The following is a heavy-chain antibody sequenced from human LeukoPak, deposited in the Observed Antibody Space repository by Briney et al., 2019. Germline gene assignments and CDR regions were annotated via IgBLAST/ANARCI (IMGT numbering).Heavy chain of an antibody. CDR1: GGSISTTNW. J-gene: IGHJ3*02. CDR3: ARQSWYCSGGSCYVAFDI. Sequence: SGTLSLTCAVSGGSISTTNWWSWVRQPPGKGLEWIGEIYHSGSTKYNPSLKSRVTISVDTSKNQFSLKLSSVTAADTAVYYCARQSWYCSGGSCYVAFDIWGQGTMVTVSS. D-gene: IGHD2-15*01. V-gene: IGHV4-4*02. CDR2: IYHSGST.